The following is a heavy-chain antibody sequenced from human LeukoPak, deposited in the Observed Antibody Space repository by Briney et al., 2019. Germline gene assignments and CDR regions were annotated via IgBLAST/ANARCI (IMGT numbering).Heavy chain of an antibody. CDR2: ISYDGSNK. CDR1: GFTFSSYA. CDR3: ARELGSSGGSFDY. V-gene: IGHV3-30-3*01. D-gene: IGHD6-19*01. J-gene: IGHJ4*02. Sequence: GPCLRLSCAASGFTFSSYAMDWVRQAPGKWLGWVAVISYDGSNKYYAASVKGRFTISRASSKNTWYLQMSSLRAEDTAGYYCARELGSSGGSFDYWGQGTLVT.